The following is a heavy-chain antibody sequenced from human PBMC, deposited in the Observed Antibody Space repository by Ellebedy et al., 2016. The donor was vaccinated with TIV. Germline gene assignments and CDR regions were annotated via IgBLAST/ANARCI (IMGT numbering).Heavy chain of an antibody. Sequence: PGGSLRLSCAASGFTFSAYSMNWVRQAPGKGLEWVSSISSTGAHIYSADSLKGRFSISRDNTKKSLYLQMTSLRVEDTAVYYCVRDSNSWDYFDSWGQGTLVTVSS. CDR1: GFTFSAYS. CDR2: ISSTGAHI. V-gene: IGHV3-21*01. J-gene: IGHJ4*02. D-gene: IGHD2-2*01. CDR3: VRDSNSWDYFDS.